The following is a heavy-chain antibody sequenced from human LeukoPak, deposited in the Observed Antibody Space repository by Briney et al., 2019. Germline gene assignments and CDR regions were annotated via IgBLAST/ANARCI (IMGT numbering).Heavy chain of an antibody. Sequence: PSETLSLTCTVSGGSVSSGSYYWSWIRQPPGKGLEWIGYIYYSGSTNYNPSLESRVTISVDTSKNQFSLKLSSVTAADTAVYYCARHRAVVAAAGDFDYWGQGTLVTVSS. V-gene: IGHV4-61*01. CDR2: IYYSGST. CDR1: GGSVSSGSYY. J-gene: IGHJ4*02. D-gene: IGHD6-13*01. CDR3: ARHRAVVAAAGDFDY.